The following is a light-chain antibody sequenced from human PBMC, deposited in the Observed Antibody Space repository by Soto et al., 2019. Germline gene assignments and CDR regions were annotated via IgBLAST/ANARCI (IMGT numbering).Light chain of an antibody. CDR3: SSYSSSSTVRYV. CDR2: DVT. V-gene: IGLV2-14*01. J-gene: IGLJ1*01. Sequence: QPVLTQPASVSGSPGQSITISCTGTSSDVGGYNYISWYQQHPGKGPKLMIYDVTNRPSGVSNRFSASKSGNTASLTISGLQAEDEADYYCSSYSSSSTVRYVFGTGTKLTVL. CDR1: SSDVGGYNY.